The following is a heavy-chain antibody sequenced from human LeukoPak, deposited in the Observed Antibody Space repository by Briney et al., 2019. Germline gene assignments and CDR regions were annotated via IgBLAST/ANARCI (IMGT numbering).Heavy chain of an antibody. J-gene: IGHJ5*02. CDR1: GFTFSSYG. CDR3: AKDLAAGTTGGDWFDP. CDR2: IRYDGSNK. V-gene: IGHV3-30*02. D-gene: IGHD1-7*01. Sequence: GGSLRLSCAASGFTFSSYGMHWVRQAPDKGLEWVAFIRYDGSNKYYADSVKGRFTISRDNSKNTLYLQMNSLRAEDTAVYYCAKDLAAGTTGGDWFDPWGQGTLVTVSS.